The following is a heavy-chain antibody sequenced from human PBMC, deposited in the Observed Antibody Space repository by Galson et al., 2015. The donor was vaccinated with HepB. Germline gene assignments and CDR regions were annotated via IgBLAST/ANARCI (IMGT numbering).Heavy chain of an antibody. J-gene: IGHJ4*02. CDR3: ARGPNVAAAGTGDY. V-gene: IGHV3-33*01. Sequence: SLRLSCAASGFTFSSYGMHWVRQAPGKGLEWVAVIWYDGSNKYYADSVKGRFTISRDNSKNTLYLQMNSLRAEDTAVYYCARGPNVAAAGTGDYWGQRTLVTVSS. D-gene: IGHD6-13*01. CDR1: GFTFSSYG. CDR2: IWYDGSNK.